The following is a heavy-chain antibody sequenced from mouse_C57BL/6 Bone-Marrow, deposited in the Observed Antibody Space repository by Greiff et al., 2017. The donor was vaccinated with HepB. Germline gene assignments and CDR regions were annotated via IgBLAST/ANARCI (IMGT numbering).Heavy chain of an antibody. D-gene: IGHD1-1*01. CDR3: ARYVFYYGSGAY. CDR2: IDPSDSYT. CDR1: GYTFTSYW. Sequence: QVQLQQPGAELVKPGASVELSCKASGYTFTSYWMQWVKQRPGQGLEWIGEIDPSDSYTNYNQKFKGKATLTVDTSSSTAYMQLSSLTSEDSAVYYCARYVFYYGSGAYGGQGTLVSVSA. V-gene: IGHV1-50*01. J-gene: IGHJ3*01.